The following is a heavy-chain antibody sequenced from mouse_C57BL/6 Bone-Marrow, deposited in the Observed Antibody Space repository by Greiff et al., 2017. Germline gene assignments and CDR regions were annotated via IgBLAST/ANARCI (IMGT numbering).Heavy chain of an antibody. J-gene: IGHJ4*01. CDR1: GFTFSDYG. CDR3: ARWVSEDYAMDY. CDR2: ISNLAYSN. V-gene: IGHV5-15*01. Sequence: EVKLVESGGGLVQPGGSLKLSCAASGFTFSDYGMAWVRQAPRKGPEWVAFISNLAYSNYYAETVTGRFTISRENAKNTLYLEMSSLRSEDTAMYYCARWVSEDYAMDYWGQGTSVTVSS. D-gene: IGHD2-2*01.